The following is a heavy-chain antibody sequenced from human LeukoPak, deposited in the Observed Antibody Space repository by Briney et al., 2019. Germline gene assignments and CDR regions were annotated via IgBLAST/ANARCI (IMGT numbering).Heavy chain of an antibody. J-gene: IGHJ6*03. CDR2: IYTGGST. Sequence: SETLSLTCTVSGYSISSGYYWGWIRQPPGKGLEWIGRIYTGGSTNYDPSLKSRVTISIDTSKNQFSLTLSSVTAADTAVYYCARDIDGSPGYYYMDVWGKGTTVTISS. CDR3: ARDIDGSPGYYYMDV. V-gene: IGHV4-38-2*02. D-gene: IGHD1-26*01. CDR1: GYSISSGYY.